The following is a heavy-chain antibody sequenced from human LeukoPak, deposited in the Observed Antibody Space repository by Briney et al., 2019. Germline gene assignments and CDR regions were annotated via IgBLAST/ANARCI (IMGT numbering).Heavy chain of an antibody. CDR3: ARGCSSTSCYMGNWFDP. CDR1: GGSISSYY. V-gene: IGHV4-59*01. D-gene: IGHD2-2*02. Sequence: SETLSHTCTVSGGSISSYYWSWIRQPPGKGLEWIGYIYYSGSTNYNPSLKSRVTISVDTSKNQFSLKLSSVTAADTAVYYCARGCSSTSCYMGNWFDPWGQGTLVTVSS. J-gene: IGHJ5*02. CDR2: IYYSGST.